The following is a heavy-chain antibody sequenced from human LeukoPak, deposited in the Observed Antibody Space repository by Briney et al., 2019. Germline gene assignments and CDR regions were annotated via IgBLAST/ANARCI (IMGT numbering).Heavy chain of an antibody. CDR2: TRNKANSYTT. D-gene: IGHD1-26*01. Sequence: GGSLRLSCAASGFTFSDHYMDWVRQAPGKGLEWVGRTRNKANSYTTEYAASVKGRFTISRDDSKNSLYLQMNSLKTEDTAVYYCARDRVVGATYNYYYGMDVWGQGTTVTVSS. CDR3: ARDRVVGATYNYYYGMDV. J-gene: IGHJ6*02. V-gene: IGHV3-72*01. CDR1: GFTFSDHY.